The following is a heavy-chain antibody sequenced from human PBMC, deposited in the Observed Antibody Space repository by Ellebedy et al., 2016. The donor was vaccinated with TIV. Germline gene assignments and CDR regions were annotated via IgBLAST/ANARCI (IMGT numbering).Heavy chain of an antibody. CDR2: IIPIFGTA. CDR1: GGTFSSYA. Sequence: AASVKVSCKASGGTFSSYAISWVRQAPGQGLEWMGGIIPIFGTANYAQKFQGRVTITADESTSTAYMELSSLRSEDTAVYYCASAVRTRNGNWFDPWGQGTLVTVSS. J-gene: IGHJ5*02. D-gene: IGHD2-2*01. V-gene: IGHV1-69*13. CDR3: ASAVRTRNGNWFDP.